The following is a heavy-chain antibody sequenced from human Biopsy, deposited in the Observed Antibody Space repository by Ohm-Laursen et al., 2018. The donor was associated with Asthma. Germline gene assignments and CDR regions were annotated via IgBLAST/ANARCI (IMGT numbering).Heavy chain of an antibody. CDR1: GFSFSNFA. CDR2: ISKDASTH. V-gene: IGHV3-30*01. J-gene: IGHJ3*02. CDR3: VRDGTDDAFDI. D-gene: IGHD1-1*01. Sequence: SLRLSCTASGFSFSNFAIHWVRQAPGKGLEWVGVISKDASTHDYADSVKGRFTMARDNSKNTLDLQMNSLREEDTAVYYCVRDGTDDAFDIWGQGTVVSVSS.